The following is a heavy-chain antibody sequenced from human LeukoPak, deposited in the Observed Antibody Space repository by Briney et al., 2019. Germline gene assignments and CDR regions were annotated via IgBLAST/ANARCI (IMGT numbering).Heavy chain of an antibody. CDR1: GGSISSGGYY. D-gene: IGHD3-10*01. CDR2: IYHSGST. CDR3: ARDVLLWFGEFDP. V-gene: IGHV4-30-2*01. J-gene: IGHJ5*02. Sequence: SETLSLTCTVSGGSISSGGYYWSWIRQPPGKGLEWIGYIYHSGSTYYNPSLKSRVTISVDRSKNQFSLKLSSVTAADTAVYYCARDVLLWFGEFDPWGQGTLVTVSS.